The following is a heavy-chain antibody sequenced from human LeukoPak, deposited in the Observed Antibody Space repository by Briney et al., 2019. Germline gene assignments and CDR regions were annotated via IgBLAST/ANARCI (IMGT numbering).Heavy chain of an antibody. CDR1: GFTFSSYA. CDR2: ISGSGGST. CDR3: ARAPKYDSSGYYEFDY. Sequence: PGGSLRLSCAASGFTFSSYAMSWVRQAPGKGLEWVSAISGSGGSTYYADSVKGRFTISRDNSKNTLYLQMNSLRAEDTAVYYCARAPKYDSSGYYEFDYWGQGTLVTVSS. J-gene: IGHJ4*02. V-gene: IGHV3-23*01. D-gene: IGHD3-22*01.